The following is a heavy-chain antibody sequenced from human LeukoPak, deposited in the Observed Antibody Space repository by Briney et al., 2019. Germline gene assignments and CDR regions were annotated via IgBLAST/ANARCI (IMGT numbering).Heavy chain of an antibody. CDR3: ARRYNQLLLRSWFDP. CDR1: GVSISSYY. Sequence: PSETLSLTCTVSGVSISSYYWSWIRQPPGKGLEWIGYIYYSGSTNYNLSLKSRVTISVDTSKNQFSLKLSSVTAADTAVYYCARRYNQLLLRSWFDPWGQGTLVTVSS. J-gene: IGHJ5*02. V-gene: IGHV4-59*12. CDR2: IYYSGST. D-gene: IGHD2-2*01.